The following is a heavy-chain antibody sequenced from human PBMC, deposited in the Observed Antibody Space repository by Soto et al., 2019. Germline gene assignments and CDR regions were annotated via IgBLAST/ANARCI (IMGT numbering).Heavy chain of an antibody. Sequence: PGGSLRLSCAASGFTFSSYSMNWVRQAPGKGLEWVSYISSSSSTIYYADSVKGRFTISRDNAKNSLYLQMNSLRDEDTAVYYCARAPDGYNSRDFDYWGQGTLVTVSS. V-gene: IGHV3-48*02. CDR3: ARAPDGYNSRDFDY. CDR2: ISSSSSTI. J-gene: IGHJ4*02. D-gene: IGHD5-12*01. CDR1: GFTFSSYS.